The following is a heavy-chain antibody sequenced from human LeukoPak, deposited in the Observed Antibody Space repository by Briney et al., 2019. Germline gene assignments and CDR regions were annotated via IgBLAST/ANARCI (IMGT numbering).Heavy chain of an antibody. J-gene: IGHJ6*03. Sequence: GGSLRLSCAASGFTFSDYYMSWIRQAPGKGLEWVSYISSSGSTIYYADSVKGRFTISRDNAKNSLYLQMNSLRAEDTAVYYCARDQNGPAGNRYYYYYMDVWGKGTTVTVSS. CDR3: ARDQNGPAGNRYYYYYMDV. V-gene: IGHV3-11*04. D-gene: IGHD1-14*01. CDR2: ISSSGSTI. CDR1: GFTFSDYY.